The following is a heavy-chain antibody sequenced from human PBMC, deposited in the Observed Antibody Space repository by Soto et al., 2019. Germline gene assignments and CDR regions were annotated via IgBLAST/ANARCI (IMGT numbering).Heavy chain of an antibody. CDR1: GFTFSSYA. CDR3: AKGGGWQLDSDPVRYY. Sequence: EVQLLESGGGLVQPGGSLRLSCAASGFTFSSYAMSWVRQAPGKGLEWVSAISGSGGSTYYADSVKGRFTISRDNSKNTLYLQMNSLRAEDTAVYYCAKGGGWQLDSDPVRYYWGQGTLVTVSS. V-gene: IGHV3-23*01. CDR2: ISGSGGST. J-gene: IGHJ4*02. D-gene: IGHD6-6*01.